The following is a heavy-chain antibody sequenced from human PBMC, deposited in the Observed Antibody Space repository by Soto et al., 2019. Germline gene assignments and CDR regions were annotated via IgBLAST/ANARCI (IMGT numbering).Heavy chain of an antibody. Sequence: QVQLVESGGGVVQPGRSLRLSCAASGFTFSSYGMHWVRQAPGKGLERVAVIWYDGSNKYYANSVKGRFTISRDNSKHTLYLQMNSLRAEDTAVYYCERDNAKYYFDYWGQGTLVTVSS. D-gene: IGHD2-8*01. CDR1: GFTFSSYG. J-gene: IGHJ4*02. V-gene: IGHV3-33*01. CDR2: IWYDGSNK. CDR3: ERDNAKYYFDY.